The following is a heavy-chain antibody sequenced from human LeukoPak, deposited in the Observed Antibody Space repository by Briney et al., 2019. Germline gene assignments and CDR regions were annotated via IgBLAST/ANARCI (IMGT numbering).Heavy chain of an antibody. J-gene: IGHJ4*02. CDR2: ISGSGGST. V-gene: IGHV3-23*01. Sequence: GGSLRLSCAASGFTFSSYAMSWVRQAPGKGLEWVSAISGSGGSTYYADSVKGRFTISRDSSKNTLYLQMNSLRAEDTAVYYCAKDVYSNYYFDYWGQGTLVTVSS. CDR1: GFTFSSYA. CDR3: AKDVYSNYYFDY. D-gene: IGHD4-11*01.